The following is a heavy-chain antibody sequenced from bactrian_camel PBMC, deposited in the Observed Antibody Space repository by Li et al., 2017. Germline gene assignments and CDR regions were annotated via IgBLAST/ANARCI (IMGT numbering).Heavy chain of an antibody. V-gene: IGHV3S32*01. J-gene: IGHJ4*01. CDR2: IRRDGGGT. Sequence: VQLVESGEGLVQPGGSLRLSCKVSGHSRGSNCVGWYRLPPGRAPAEREGIAAIRRDGGGTWYAASVKGRATISRDNAKNTLYLQLNSLKTEDTAMYYCTYRVPYNIASDWGRGTQVTVS. CDR1: GHSRGSNC. D-gene: IGHD2*01. CDR3: TYRVPYNIASD.